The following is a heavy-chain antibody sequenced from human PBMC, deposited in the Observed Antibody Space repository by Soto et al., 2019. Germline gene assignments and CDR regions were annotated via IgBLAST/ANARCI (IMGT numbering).Heavy chain of an antibody. J-gene: IGHJ4*02. CDR2: ISGSGGST. CDR1: GFTFSSYA. V-gene: IGHV3-23*01. D-gene: IGHD3-22*01. CDR3: AKATTMIVVVITIGLNFDY. Sequence: LRLSCAASGFTFSSYAMSWVRQAPGKGLEWVSAISGSGGSTYYADSVKGRFTISRDNSKNTLYLQMNSLRAEDTAVYYCAKATTMIVVVITIGLNFDYWGQGTLVTVSS.